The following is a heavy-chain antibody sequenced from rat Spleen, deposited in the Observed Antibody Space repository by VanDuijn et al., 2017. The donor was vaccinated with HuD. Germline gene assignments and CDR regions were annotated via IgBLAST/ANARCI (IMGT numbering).Heavy chain of an antibody. CDR1: GFTFSNFG. V-gene: IGHV5-19*01. D-gene: IGHD1-12*02. J-gene: IGHJ4*01. Sequence: EVQLVESGGGLVQPGRSLKLSCEASGFTFSNFGMHWIRQAPTKGLEWVASISPSGARSNYRDSVQGRFTISRGNTKSTIYLQMDSLRSEDTATYYCATDGYYDGIYYSVYVMDALAQGASVTVSS. CDR2: ISPSGARS. CDR3: ATDGYYDGIYYSVYVMDA.